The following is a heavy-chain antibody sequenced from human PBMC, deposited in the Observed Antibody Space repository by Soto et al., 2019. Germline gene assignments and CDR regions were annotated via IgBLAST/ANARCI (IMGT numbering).Heavy chain of an antibody. CDR3: AKAKHFDS. CDR2: IYYSGST. CDR1: GGSSGSDY. J-gene: IGHJ4*01. V-gene: IGHV4-59*01. Sequence: PSETLSLTCTVSGGSSGSDYWSWIRQPPGKGLEWIGYIYYSGSTNYNPSLKSRVTISVDTSKNQVSLKLNSVTAADTAMYYCAKAKHFDSCSQGTLVTVSS.